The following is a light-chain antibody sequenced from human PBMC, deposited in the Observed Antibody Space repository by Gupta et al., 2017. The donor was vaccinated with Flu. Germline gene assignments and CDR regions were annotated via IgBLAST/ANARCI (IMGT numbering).Light chain of an antibody. CDR2: GVS. CDR1: SNDVGGDNY. Sequence: TISCTGTSNDVGGDNYVSWYHQHPAKAPNVIIFGVSNRRSGVSTRFSCSNSGNTASPTISALQAEDESDYYYSSYTTRTTLGWVFGTGTKLTVL. V-gene: IGLV2-14*03. CDR3: SSYTTRTTLGWV. J-gene: IGLJ1*01.